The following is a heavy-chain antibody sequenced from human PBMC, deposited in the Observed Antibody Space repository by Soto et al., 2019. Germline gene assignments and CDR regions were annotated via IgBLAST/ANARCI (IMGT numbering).Heavy chain of an antibody. J-gene: IGHJ4*02. CDR2: INIVGGNT. Sequence: VQLLESGGGLVQPGGSLRLSCAASGFTFSNYAMSWVRQAPGKALEWVSSINIVGGNTNYADSVRGRFTMSRDDSKNPVFLQINSLRAEDTAIYYCTKTYSFDSWGQGTLVTVSS. V-gene: IGHV3-23*01. CDR1: GFTFSNYA. CDR3: TKTYSFDS.